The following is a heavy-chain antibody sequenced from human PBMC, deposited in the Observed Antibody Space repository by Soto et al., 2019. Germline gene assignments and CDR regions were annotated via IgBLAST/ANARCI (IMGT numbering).Heavy chain of an antibody. CDR2: LYYSGKT. CDR1: GGSISGSSYY. Sequence: PSETLSLTCTVSGGSISGSSYYWGWIRQPPGKGLEWIGSLYYSGKTYYNPSLKSRVTISVDTSKNQFSLKLSSVTAADTAVYYCARGCRAEDIVVVPAARQGGGYYYYYMDVWGKGTTVTVSS. D-gene: IGHD2-2*01. V-gene: IGHV4-39*01. CDR3: ARGCRAEDIVVVPAARQGGGYYYYYMDV. J-gene: IGHJ6*03.